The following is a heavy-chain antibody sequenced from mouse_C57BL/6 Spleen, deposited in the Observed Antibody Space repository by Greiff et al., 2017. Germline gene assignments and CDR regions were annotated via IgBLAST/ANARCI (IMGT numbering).Heavy chain of an antibody. CDR1: GFTFSDYY. J-gene: IGHJ1*03. D-gene: IGHD1-1*01. CDR2: INYDGSSP. V-gene: IGHV5-16*01. Sequence: EVMLVESEGGLVQPGSSMKLSCTASGFTFSDYYMAWVRQVPEKGLEWVANINYDGSSPYYLDSLKSRFIISRDNAKNILYLQMSSLKSEDTATYYCARKFYGSTWYFDVWGTGTTVTVSS. CDR3: ARKFYGSTWYFDV.